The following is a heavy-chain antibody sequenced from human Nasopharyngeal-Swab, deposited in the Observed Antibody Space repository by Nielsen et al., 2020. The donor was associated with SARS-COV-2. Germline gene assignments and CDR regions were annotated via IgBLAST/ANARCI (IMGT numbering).Heavy chain of an antibody. Sequence: SETLSLTCSVSGGSINTYYWSWIRQPAGKGLEWIGRIYFSGSTNYNPSLKSRVTMSVDMSKNQFSLKLSSVTAADTAVYYCAREEQSFDYWGQGTLVAVSS. V-gene: IGHV4-4*07. CDR3: AREEQSFDY. J-gene: IGHJ4*02. CDR2: IYFSGST. CDR1: GGSINTYY. D-gene: IGHD1-26*01.